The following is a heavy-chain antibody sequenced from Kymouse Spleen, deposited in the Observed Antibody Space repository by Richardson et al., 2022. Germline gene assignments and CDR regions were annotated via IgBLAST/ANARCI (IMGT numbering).Heavy chain of an antibody. J-gene: IGHJ4*02. V-gene: IGHV3-13*01. Sequence: EVQLVESGGGLVQPGGSLRLSCAASGFTFSSYDMHWVRQATGKGLEWVSAIGTAGDTYYPGSVKGRFTISRENAKNSLYLQMNSLRAGDTAVYYCASLV*QQLVFDYWGQGTLVTVSS. CDR2: IGTAGDT. CDR3: ASLV*QQLVFDY. D-gene: IGHD6-13*01. CDR1: GFTFSSYD.